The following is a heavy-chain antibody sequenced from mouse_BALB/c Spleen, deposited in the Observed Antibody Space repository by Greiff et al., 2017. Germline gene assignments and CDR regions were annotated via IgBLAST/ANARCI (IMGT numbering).Heavy chain of an antibody. Sequence: DVMLVESGGGLVKPGGSLKLSCAASGFAFSSYDMSWVRQTPEKRLVWVAYISSGGGSTYYPDTVKGRFTISRDNAKNTLYLQMSSLKSEDTAMYYCARGGFITTVVGIDYWGQGTTLTVSS. V-gene: IGHV5-12-1*01. CDR2: ISSGGGST. D-gene: IGHD1-1*01. CDR3: ARGGFITTVVGIDY. CDR1: GFAFSSYD. J-gene: IGHJ2*01.